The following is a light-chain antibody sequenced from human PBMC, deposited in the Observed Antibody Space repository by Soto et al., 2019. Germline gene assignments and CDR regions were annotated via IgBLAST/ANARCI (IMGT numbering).Light chain of an antibody. J-gene: IGLJ2*01. CDR1: TGAVTSGYY. CDR3: LLFYGDGVV. Sequence: QAVVTQEPSLTVSPGGTVTLTCASSTGAVTSGYYPNWFQQRPGQPPRALIYSTTYKHPWTPARFSGSLVGGKAALTLSGAQPEDEAEYYCLLFYGDGVVFGGGTKLTAL. V-gene: IGLV7-43*01. CDR2: STT.